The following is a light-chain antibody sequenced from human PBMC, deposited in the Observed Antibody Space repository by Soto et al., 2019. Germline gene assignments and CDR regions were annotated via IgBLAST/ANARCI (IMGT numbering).Light chain of an antibody. J-gene: IGKJ1*01. CDR3: QQGYNFPRA. V-gene: IGKV1-12*01. Sequence: DIRMTQSPSSISASVGDRVTITCRASQPISSWLAWYQQVPGQAPYLLIYPASTLQSGVPSRFSGSGSGTDVTLTINSLQPEDFATYYCQQGYNFPRAFGQGTRVEI. CDR2: PAS. CDR1: QPISSW.